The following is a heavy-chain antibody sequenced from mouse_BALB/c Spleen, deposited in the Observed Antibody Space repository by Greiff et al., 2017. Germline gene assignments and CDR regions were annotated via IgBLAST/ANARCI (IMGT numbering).Heavy chain of an antibody. CDR1: GFNIKDTY. CDR2: IDPANGNT. CDR3: ARDDGYYVAY. V-gene: IGHV14-3*02. J-gene: IGHJ3*01. D-gene: IGHD2-3*01. Sequence: EVNVVESGAELVKPGASVKLSCTASGFNIKDTYMHWVKQRPEQGLEWIGRIDPANGNTKYDPKFQGKATITADTSSNTAYLQLSSLTSEDTAVYYCARDDGYYVAYWGQGTLVTVSA.